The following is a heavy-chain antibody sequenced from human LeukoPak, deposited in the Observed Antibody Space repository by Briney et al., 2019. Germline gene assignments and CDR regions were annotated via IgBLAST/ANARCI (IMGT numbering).Heavy chain of an antibody. J-gene: IGHJ4*02. CDR3: ARAKGTMIFLV. CDR1: GFTFSSYS. D-gene: IGHD3-22*01. V-gene: IGHV3-48*04. CDR2: ISSSGSTI. Sequence: PGGSLRLSCAASGFTFSSYSMNWVRQAPGKGLEWVSYISSSGSTIYYADSVKGRFTISRDNAKNSLYLQMNSLRAEDTAVYYCARAKGTMIFLVWGQGTLVTVSS.